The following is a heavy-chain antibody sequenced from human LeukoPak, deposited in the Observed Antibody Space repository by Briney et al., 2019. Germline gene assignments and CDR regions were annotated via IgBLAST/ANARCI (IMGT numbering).Heavy chain of an antibody. Sequence: GGSLRLSCAASGFTFINAWMSWVRQAPGKGLEWVGRIKSKTDGGTTDYAAPVKGRFTISRDDSKNMVYLQMNSLKTEDTAVYYCTTDPVRGVIPFGNWFDPWGQGTLVTVSS. CDR2: IKSKTDGGTT. J-gene: IGHJ5*02. V-gene: IGHV3-15*01. D-gene: IGHD3-10*02. CDR3: TTDPVRGVIPFGNWFDP. CDR1: GFTFINAW.